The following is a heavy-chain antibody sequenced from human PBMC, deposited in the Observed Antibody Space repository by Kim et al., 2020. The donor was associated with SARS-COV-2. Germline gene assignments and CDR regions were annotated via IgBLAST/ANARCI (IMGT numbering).Heavy chain of an antibody. Sequence: GGSLRLSRAASGFTFSTYAMSWVRQAPGKGLEWVSGLGRDGGGAQYADSVKGRFSISRDNANNMLYLQMNRLRTEDTALYFCAKKAVTASGWRSHYLDLWGRGTLVTVSS. CDR1: GFTFSTYA. CDR2: LGRDGGGA. J-gene: IGHJ2*01. D-gene: IGHD2-21*02. V-gene: IGHV3-23*01. CDR3: AKKAVTASGWRSHYLDL.